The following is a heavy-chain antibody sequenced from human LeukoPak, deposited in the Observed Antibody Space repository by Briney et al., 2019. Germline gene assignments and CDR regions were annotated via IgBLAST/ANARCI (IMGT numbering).Heavy chain of an antibody. CDR3: ARVAEAAAFDS. D-gene: IGHD6-13*01. Sequence: GGALRLSCAASGFTFSTYSMNWVRQAPGKGLEWVSSISSNSRYIYYADSMRGRFTISRDNAKNSLYLQLNSLKPEDTAVCYCARVAEAAAFDSWGQGTLVTVSS. CDR2: ISSNSRYI. V-gene: IGHV3-21*06. CDR1: GFTFSTYS. J-gene: IGHJ4*02.